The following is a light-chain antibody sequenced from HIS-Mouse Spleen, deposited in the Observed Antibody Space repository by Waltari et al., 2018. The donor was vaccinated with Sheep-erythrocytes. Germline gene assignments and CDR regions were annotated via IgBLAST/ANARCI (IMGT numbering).Light chain of an antibody. V-gene: IGLV2-11*01. CDR1: SSDVGGYNC. CDR3: CSYAGSYNHV. Sequence: QSALTQPRSVSGSPGQSVTISCTGTSSDVGGYNCVSWYQQHPGKAPKLMIYADSTRPSGVPARFSGSKSGNTASLTISGLQAEDEADYYCCSYAGSYNHVFATGTKVTVL. CDR2: ADS. J-gene: IGLJ1*01.